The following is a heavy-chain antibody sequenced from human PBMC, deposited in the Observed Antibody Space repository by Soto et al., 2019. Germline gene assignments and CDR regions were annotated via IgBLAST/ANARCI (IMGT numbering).Heavy chain of an antibody. CDR3: TTRHYYDSSGYYGLGY. D-gene: IGHD3-22*01. V-gene: IGHV3-15*01. Sequence: EVQLVESGGGLVKPGGSLRLSCAASGFTFSNAWMSWVRQAPGKGLEWVGRIKSNTDGGTTDYAAPVKGRFTISRDDSKNTLYLQMNSLKTEDTAVYYCTTRHYYDSSGYYGLGYWGQGTLVTVSS. CDR1: GFTFSNAW. J-gene: IGHJ4*02. CDR2: IKSNTDGGTT.